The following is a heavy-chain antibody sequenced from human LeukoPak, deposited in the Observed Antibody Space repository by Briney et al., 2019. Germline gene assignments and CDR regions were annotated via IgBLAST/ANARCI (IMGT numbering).Heavy chain of an antibody. D-gene: IGHD1-1*01. V-gene: IGHV4-4*07. J-gene: IGHJ6*02. CDR1: GGSMDSHY. Sequence: PSETLSLTCNISGGSMDSHYWAWIRQSAEKGLEWIGRVYFTGTTHYNPSLRSRVTLSLDTSKNHFSLNLKSVTAADTAVYYCARTDDSWPYYGMDVWGQGTTVTVSS. CDR2: VYFTGTT. CDR3: ARTDDSWPYYGMDV.